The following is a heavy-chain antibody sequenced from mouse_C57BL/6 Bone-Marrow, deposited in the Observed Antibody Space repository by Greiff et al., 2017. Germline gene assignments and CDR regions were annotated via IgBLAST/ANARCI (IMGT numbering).Heavy chain of an antibody. J-gene: IGHJ4*01. CDR2: INPNYGTT. CDR1: GYSFTDYN. D-gene: IGHD2-4*01. Sequence: VEPGASVKISCKASGYSFTDYNMNWVKQSNGKSLEWIGVINPNYGTTSYNQKFKGKATLTVDQSSSTAYMQLNSLTSADSAVYYCALIYYDNDYYAMDYWGQGTSVTVSS. CDR3: ALIYYDNDYYAMDY. V-gene: IGHV1-39*01.